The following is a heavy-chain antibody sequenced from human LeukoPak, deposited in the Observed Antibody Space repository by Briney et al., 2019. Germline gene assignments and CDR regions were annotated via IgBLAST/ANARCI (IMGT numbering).Heavy chain of an antibody. CDR1: GGSISSYY. V-gene: IGHV4-59*01. J-gene: IGHJ6*02. CDR2: IYYSGST. CDR3: ASSIAAPERMDV. D-gene: IGHD6-13*01. Sequence: SETLSLTCTVSGGSISSYYWSWIRQSPGKGMEWLGYIYYSGSTNYNPSLKSRVTISIDTSKNQFSLKLSSVTAADTAVYYCASSIAAPERMDVWGQGTTVTVSS.